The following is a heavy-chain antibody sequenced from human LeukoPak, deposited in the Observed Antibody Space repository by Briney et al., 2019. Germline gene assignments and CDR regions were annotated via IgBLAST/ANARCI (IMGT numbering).Heavy chain of an antibody. CDR1: GGSISSGGYS. CDR3: AREATQGYDFWSGYTKD. CDR2: IYHSGST. J-gene: IGHJ4*02. D-gene: IGHD3-3*01. Sequence: SQTLSLTCAVSGGSISSGGYSWSWIRQPPGKGLEWIGYIYHSGSTYYNPSLKSRVTISVDRSKDQFSLKLSSVTAADTAVYYCAREATQGYDFWSGYTKDWGQGTLVTVSS. V-gene: IGHV4-30-2*01.